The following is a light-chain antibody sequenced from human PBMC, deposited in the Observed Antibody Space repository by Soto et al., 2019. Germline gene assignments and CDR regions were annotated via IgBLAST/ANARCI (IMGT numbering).Light chain of an antibody. CDR3: QHYNEWPPWT. J-gene: IGKJ1*01. Sequence: EIVLTQSPATLSVSPGERATLSCRASQSVSSNLAWYQQKPGQAPRLLIFDASTRATGIPARFSGSGSGTEFTLIISSLQSEDFGVYYCQHYNEWPPWTFGQGTKVEIK. V-gene: IGKV3-15*01. CDR1: QSVSSN. CDR2: DAS.